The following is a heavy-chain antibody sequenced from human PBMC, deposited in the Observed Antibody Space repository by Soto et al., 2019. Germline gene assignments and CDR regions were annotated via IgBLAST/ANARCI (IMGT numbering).Heavy chain of an antibody. V-gene: IGHV1-8*01. J-gene: IGHJ4*02. D-gene: IGHD6-13*01. CDR3: ARWGGIAAAATDY. Sequence: ASLKVSCTASGYTFTSYYITCVRQSTGQGLEWMGWMNPNSGNTGYAQKFQGRVTMTRNTSISTAYMELSSLRSEDTAVYYCARWGGIAAAATDYWGQGTLVTVSS. CDR1: GYTFTSYY. CDR2: MNPNSGNT.